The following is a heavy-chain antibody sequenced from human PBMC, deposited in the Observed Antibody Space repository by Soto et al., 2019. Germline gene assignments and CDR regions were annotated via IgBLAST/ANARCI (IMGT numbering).Heavy chain of an antibody. CDR3: ASAKTSGPGGGTTTSFDY. CDR2: FDPEDGET. CDR1: GYTLTELS. J-gene: IGHJ4*02. V-gene: IGHV1-24*01. D-gene: IGHD1-26*01. Sequence: GASVKVSCKVSGYTLTELSMHWVRQAPGKGLEWMGGFDPEDGETIYAQKFQGRVTMTEDTSTDTAYMELSRLRSDDTAVYYCASAKTSGPGGGTTTSFDYWGQGTLVTVSS.